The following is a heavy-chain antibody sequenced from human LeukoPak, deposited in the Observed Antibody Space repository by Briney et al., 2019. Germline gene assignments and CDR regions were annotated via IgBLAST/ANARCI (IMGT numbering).Heavy chain of an antibody. V-gene: IGHV1-2*02. Sequence: ASVKVSCKASGYTFTGYYMHWVRQAPGQGLEWMGWINPNSGGTNYAQKFQGRVTMTRDTSISTAYMELSRLRSDDTAVYYCARGTKAMVRGVIITRYYYYMDVWGKGTTLTVSS. CDR1: GYTFTGYY. D-gene: IGHD3-10*01. CDR2: INPNSGGT. J-gene: IGHJ6*03. CDR3: ARGTKAMVRGVIITRYYYYMDV.